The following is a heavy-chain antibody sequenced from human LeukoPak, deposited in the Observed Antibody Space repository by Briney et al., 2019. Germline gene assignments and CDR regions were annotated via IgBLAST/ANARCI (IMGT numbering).Heavy chain of an antibody. CDR3: ARGLDWNGTSYYFDY. CDR1: GGSLSGYY. D-gene: IGHD1-1*01. Sequence: PSETLSLTCAVYGGSLSGYYWSWIRQPPGKGLEWIGEINHSGSTDYNPSLKSRVTISVDTSKNQFSLKLSSVTAADTAVYYCARGLDWNGTSYYFDYWGQGTLVTVSS. J-gene: IGHJ4*02. CDR2: INHSGST. V-gene: IGHV4-34*01.